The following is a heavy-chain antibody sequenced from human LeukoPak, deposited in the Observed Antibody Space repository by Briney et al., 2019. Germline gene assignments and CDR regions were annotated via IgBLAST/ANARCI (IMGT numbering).Heavy chain of an antibody. V-gene: IGHV1-8*01. Sequence: ASVKVSCKASGYTFTSYDINWVRQATGHGLEWMGWMNPNSGNTGYEQKFQGRVTMTRNTSISTAYMELSSQRSEDTAVYYCGREGRYTTIAAADNDYWGQGTLVTVSS. CDR3: GREGRYTTIAAADNDY. CDR2: MNPNSGNT. CDR1: GYTFTSYD. D-gene: IGHD6-13*01. J-gene: IGHJ4*02.